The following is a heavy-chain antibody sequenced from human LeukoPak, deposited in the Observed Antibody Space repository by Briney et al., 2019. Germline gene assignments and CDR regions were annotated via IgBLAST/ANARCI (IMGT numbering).Heavy chain of an antibody. Sequence: GESLKISCKGSGYSFTSYWIGWVRQMPAKGLEWMGIIYPGDSDTRYSPSFQGQVTISADKSISTAYLQWSSLKASDTAMYYCARLGGSGSYFPIYYFDYWGQGTLVTVSS. CDR2: IYPGDSDT. V-gene: IGHV5-51*01. CDR1: GYSFTSYW. CDR3: ARLGGSGSYFPIYYFDY. D-gene: IGHD3-10*01. J-gene: IGHJ4*02.